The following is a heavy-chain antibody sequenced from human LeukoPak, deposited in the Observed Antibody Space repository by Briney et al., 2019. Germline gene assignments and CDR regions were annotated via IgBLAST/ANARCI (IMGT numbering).Heavy chain of an antibody. J-gene: IGHJ4*02. Sequence: ASVKVSCKVSGGTFSSYAISWVRQAPGQGLEWMGGIIPIFGTANYAQKFQGRVTITTDESTSTAYMELSSLRSEDTAVYYCARVARSYDILYYFDYWGQGTLVTVSS. CDR3: ARVARSYDILYYFDY. CDR1: GGTFSSYA. V-gene: IGHV1-69*05. D-gene: IGHD3-9*01. CDR2: IIPIFGTA.